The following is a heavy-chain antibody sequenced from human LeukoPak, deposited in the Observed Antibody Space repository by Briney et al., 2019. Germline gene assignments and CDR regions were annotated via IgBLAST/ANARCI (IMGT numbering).Heavy chain of an antibody. CDR1: GGSFSGYY. CDR3: ARAGYYYDSSGYSPPDY. CDR2: INHSGST. V-gene: IGHV4-34*01. D-gene: IGHD3-22*01. J-gene: IGHJ4*02. Sequence: TSETLSLTCAVYGGSFSGYYWSWIRQPPGKGLEWIGEINHSGSTNYNPSLKSRVTISVDTSKNQFSLKLSSVTAADTAVYYCARAGYYYDSSGYSPPDYWGQGTLVTVSS.